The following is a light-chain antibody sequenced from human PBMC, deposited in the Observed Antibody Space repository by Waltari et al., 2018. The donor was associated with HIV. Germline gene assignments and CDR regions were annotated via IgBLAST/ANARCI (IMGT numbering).Light chain of an antibody. CDR2: EVY. CDR3: SSYSARGFVA. J-gene: IGLJ3*02. CDR1: TSDFDTFDF. V-gene: IGLV2-14*01. Sequence: HSALTQPASVSGSPGQSITISCTGPTSDFDTFDFVSWYQQSPGRAPKLIIFEVYFRPSGVSQRFSGSKSGYTASLTISALRAEDEADYFCSSYSARGFVAFGGGTKVTVL.